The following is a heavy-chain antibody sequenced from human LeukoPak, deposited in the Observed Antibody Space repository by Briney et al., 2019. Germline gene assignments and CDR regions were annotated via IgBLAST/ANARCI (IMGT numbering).Heavy chain of an antibody. CDR1: GFAFSSFW. V-gene: IGHV3-7*04. CDR3: ARDPYSRGFGAFDI. Sequence: GGSLRLSCAASGFAFSSFWMGWVRQTPGKGLEWVANIKQDGSEKVYVDSVKGRFTISGDNDKNSLYLQMNSLTAEDTAVYYCARDPYSRGFGAFDIWGQGTLVTVSS. J-gene: IGHJ3*02. CDR2: IKQDGSEK. D-gene: IGHD6-19*01.